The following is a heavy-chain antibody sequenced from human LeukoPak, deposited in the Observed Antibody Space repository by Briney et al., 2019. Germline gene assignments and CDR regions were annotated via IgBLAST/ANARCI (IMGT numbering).Heavy chain of an antibody. D-gene: IGHD3-10*01. J-gene: IGHJ4*02. CDR3: ARARFGYYGSGSYSALLAY. Sequence: ASVKVSCKASGYTFTSYGISWVRQATGQGLEWMGWMNPNSGNTGYAQKFQGRVTMTRNTSISTAYMELSSLRSEDTAVYYCARARFGYYGSGSYSALLAYWGQGTLVTVSS. CDR1: GYTFTSYG. CDR2: MNPNSGNT. V-gene: IGHV1-8*02.